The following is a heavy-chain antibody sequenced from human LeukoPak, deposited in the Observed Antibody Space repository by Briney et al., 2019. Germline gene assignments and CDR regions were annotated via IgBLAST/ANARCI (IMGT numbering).Heavy chain of an antibody. CDR1: GGSIDCNTYY. V-gene: IGHV4-39*06. CDR2: ISHSGSP. CDR3: AREQVLSDGWFDP. Sequence: PSETLSLTRAISGGSIDCNTYYWALIPQAPGKGPEYIGSISHSGSPIYNPSLKSRVTISVDPSKNQFALQVTSVTASDTATYYCAREQVLSDGWFDPWGQGTLVTVSS. D-gene: IGHD2-8*02. J-gene: IGHJ5*02.